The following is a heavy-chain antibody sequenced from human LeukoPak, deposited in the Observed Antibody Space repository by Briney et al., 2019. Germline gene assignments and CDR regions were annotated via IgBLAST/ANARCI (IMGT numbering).Heavy chain of an antibody. CDR2: ISSNGGST. Sequence: GGSLRLSCAASGFTFSNYAMHWVRQAPGKGLEYVSGISSNGGSTFYASSVKGRFTISRDNSKNTLYLQMNSLRAEDTAVYYCARAPGYGAAYYFDYWGQGTLVTVSS. D-gene: IGHD1-1*01. CDR1: GFTFSNYA. CDR3: ARAPGYGAAYYFDY. J-gene: IGHJ4*02. V-gene: IGHV3-64*01.